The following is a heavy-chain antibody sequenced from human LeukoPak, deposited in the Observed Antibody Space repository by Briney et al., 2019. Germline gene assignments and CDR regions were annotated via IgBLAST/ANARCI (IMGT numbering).Heavy chain of an antibody. CDR2: MNPNSGNT. CDR1: GYTFTSYD. Sequence: ATVKVSCKASGYTFTSYDINWVRQATGQGLEWMGWMNPNSGNTGYAQKFQGRVTMTRNTSISTAYTELSSLRSEDTAVYYSASLIAVAGTRDYWGQGTQVTVSS. CDR3: ASLIAVAGTRDY. D-gene: IGHD6-19*01. J-gene: IGHJ4*02. V-gene: IGHV1-8*01.